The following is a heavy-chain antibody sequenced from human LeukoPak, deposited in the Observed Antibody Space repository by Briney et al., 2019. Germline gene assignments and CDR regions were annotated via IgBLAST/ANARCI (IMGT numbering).Heavy chain of an antibody. Sequence: QSGGSLRLSCAASGFTFSSYAMHWVRQAPGKGLEWVAVISYDGSNKYYADSVKGRFTISRDNSKNTLYLQMNSLRAEDTAVYYCARAPDFRSSWGQGTLVTVSS. D-gene: IGHD3-3*01. V-gene: IGHV3-30-3*01. CDR2: ISYDGSNK. CDR3: ARAPDFRSS. J-gene: IGHJ5*02. CDR1: GFTFSSYA.